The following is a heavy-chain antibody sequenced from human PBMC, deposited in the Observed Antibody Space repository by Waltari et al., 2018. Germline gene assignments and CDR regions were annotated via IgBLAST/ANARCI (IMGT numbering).Heavy chain of an antibody. J-gene: IGHJ4*02. V-gene: IGHV1-69*13. D-gene: IGHD3-10*01. CDR3: ARAYMVQGVGPIDY. CDR1: GGTFSRYA. Sequence: QVQLVQSGAVVKKPASSVKVSSKASGGTFSRYAISWVGQAPGQGLAWRGVIIPIVGTANYAQKCQGRVTITADESTSTAYLGLSSLRSEDTAVYYCARAYMVQGVGPIDYWGQGTLVTVSS. CDR2: IIPIVGTA.